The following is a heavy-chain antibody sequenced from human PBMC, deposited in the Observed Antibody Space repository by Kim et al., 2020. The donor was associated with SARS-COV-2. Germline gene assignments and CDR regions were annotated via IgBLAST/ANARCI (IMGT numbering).Heavy chain of an antibody. V-gene: IGHV1-8*01. CDR2: MNPNSGNT. Sequence: ASVKVSCKASGYTFTSYDINWVRQATGQGLEWMGWMNPNSGNTGYAQKFQGRVTMTRNTSISTAYMELSSLRSEDTAVYYCARGGVRITIFGVVPLPFDYWGQGTLVTVSS. J-gene: IGHJ4*02. CDR1: GYTFTSYD. CDR3: ARGGVRITIFGVVPLPFDY. D-gene: IGHD3-3*01.